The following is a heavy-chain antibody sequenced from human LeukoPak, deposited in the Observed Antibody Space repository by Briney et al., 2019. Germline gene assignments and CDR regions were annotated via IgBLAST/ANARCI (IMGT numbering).Heavy chain of an antibody. V-gene: IGHV3-33*01. D-gene: IGHD3-22*01. J-gene: IGHJ4*02. CDR2: IWYDGGNK. CDR3: ARAVEWLLPHY. Sequence: GGSLRLSCAASGFTFSSYGIHWVRQAPGKGLEWVAVIWYDGGNKYYADSVKGRFTISRDNSKNTLYLQMNSLRAEDTAVYYCARAVEWLLPHYWGQGTLVTVSS. CDR1: GFTFSSYG.